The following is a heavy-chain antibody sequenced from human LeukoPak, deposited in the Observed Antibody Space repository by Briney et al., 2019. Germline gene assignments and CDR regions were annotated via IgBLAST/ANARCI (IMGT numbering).Heavy chain of an antibody. V-gene: IGHV3-30*02. CDR3: ARDANYHDSSRYFDAFDI. D-gene: IGHD3-22*01. CDR1: GFTFSSYG. Sequence: PGGSLRLSCAASGFTFSSYGMHWVRQAPGKGLEWVAFIRYDGSNKYYADSVKGRFTISRDNSKNTLYLQMNSLRAEDTAVYYCARDANYHDSSRYFDAFDIWGQGTMVAVSS. J-gene: IGHJ3*02. CDR2: IRYDGSNK.